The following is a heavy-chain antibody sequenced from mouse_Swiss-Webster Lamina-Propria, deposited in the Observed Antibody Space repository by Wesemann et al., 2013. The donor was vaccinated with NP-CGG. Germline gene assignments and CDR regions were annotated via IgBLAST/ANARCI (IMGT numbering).Heavy chain of an antibody. V-gene: IGHV1-12*01. J-gene: IGHJ2*01. CDR3: ARGGGSFDY. Sequence: GNGATSYNQKFKGKATLTVDKSSSTAYMQLSSLTSEDSAVYFCARGGGSFDYWGQGTTLTVSS. CDR2: GNGAT. D-gene: IGHD1-1*02.